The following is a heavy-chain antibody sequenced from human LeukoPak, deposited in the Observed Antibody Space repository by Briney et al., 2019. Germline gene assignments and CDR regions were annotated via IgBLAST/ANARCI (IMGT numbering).Heavy chain of an antibody. V-gene: IGHV4-4*09. CDR3: ARFRIVVVPAAIEDYYYMDV. CDR2: INTKGET. Sequence: SETLSLTCTVSGVSMSAYQWSWVRQSPEKGLEWIGCINTKGETSYNPSLKSRVTISVDTSKNQFSLKLSSVTAADTAVYYCARFRIVVVPAAIEDYYYMDVWGKGTTVTVSS. CDR1: GVSMSAYQ. D-gene: IGHD2-2*02. J-gene: IGHJ6*03.